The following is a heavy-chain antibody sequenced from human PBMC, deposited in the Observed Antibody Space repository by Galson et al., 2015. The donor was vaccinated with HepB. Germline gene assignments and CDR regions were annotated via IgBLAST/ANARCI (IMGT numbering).Heavy chain of an antibody. CDR2: IYYSGST. CDR3: ARGADHGFDP. Sequence: ETLSLTCTVSGGSISSYYWSWIRQPPGKGLEWIGYIYYSGSTYYNPSLKSRVTISVDTSKNQFSLKLSSVTAADTAVYYCARGADHGFDPWGQGTLVTVSS. J-gene: IGHJ5*02. V-gene: IGHV4-59*01. CDR1: GGSISSYY.